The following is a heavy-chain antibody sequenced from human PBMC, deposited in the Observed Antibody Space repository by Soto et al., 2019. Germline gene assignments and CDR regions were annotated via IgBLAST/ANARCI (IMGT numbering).Heavy chain of an antibody. D-gene: IGHD3-10*01. Sequence: SETLSLTCTVSGGSISSGGYYWSWIRQHPGKGLEWIGYIYYSGSTYYNPSLKSRVTISVDTSKNQFSLKLSSVTAADTAVYYCARVVKGSGSYYNWFDPWGQGTLVTVSS. V-gene: IGHV4-31*03. J-gene: IGHJ5*02. CDR1: GGSISSGGYY. CDR2: IYYSGST. CDR3: ARVVKGSGSYYNWFDP.